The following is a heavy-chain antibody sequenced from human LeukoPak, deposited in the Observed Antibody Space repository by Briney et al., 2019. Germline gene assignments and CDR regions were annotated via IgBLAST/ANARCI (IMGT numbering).Heavy chain of an antibody. D-gene: IGHD2/OR15-2a*01. CDR1: GGTFSSYA. Sequence: ASVKVSCKASGGTFSSYAISWVRQAPGQGLEWMGGIITIFGTANYAQKFQGRVTITTDESTSTAYMELSSLRSEDTAVYYCARDSVVKGLYYFDYWGQGTLVTVSS. CDR2: IITIFGTA. CDR3: ARDSVVKGLYYFDY. V-gene: IGHV1-69*05. J-gene: IGHJ4*02.